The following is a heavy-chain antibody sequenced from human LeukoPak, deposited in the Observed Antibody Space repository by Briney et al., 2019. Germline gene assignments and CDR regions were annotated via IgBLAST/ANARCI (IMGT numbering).Heavy chain of an antibody. Sequence: ASVKVSCKVSGHPLRELSIHWVRQAPGKGLEWMGGFDPEQGETIFAQKFQDRVTMTEDISTDTSYLHLNTLKSEDTAVYYCAREDPSGLDVFDLWGQGTLLIVS. D-gene: IGHD5-12*01. CDR2: FDPEQGET. J-gene: IGHJ3*01. CDR1: GHPLRELS. CDR3: AREDPSGLDVFDL. V-gene: IGHV1-24*01.